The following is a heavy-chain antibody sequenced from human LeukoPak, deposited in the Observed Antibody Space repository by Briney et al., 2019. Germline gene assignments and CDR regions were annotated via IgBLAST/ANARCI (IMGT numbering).Heavy chain of an antibody. Sequence: ASVKVSCKASGGTFSSYAISWVRQAPGQGLEWMGGIIPIFGTANYAQKFQGRVTITADESTSTAYMELSSLRSGDTAVYYCARAHYPRYGDYFDYWGQGTLVTVSS. D-gene: IGHD4-17*01. CDR3: ARAHYPRYGDYFDY. CDR2: IIPIFGTA. CDR1: GGTFSSYA. V-gene: IGHV1-69*13. J-gene: IGHJ4*02.